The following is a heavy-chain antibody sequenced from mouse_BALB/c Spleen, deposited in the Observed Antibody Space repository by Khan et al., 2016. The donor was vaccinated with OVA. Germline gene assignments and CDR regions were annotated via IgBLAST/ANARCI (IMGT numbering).Heavy chain of an antibody. V-gene: IGHV1S136*01. J-gene: IGHJ3*01. CDR2: INPHNDGA. D-gene: IGHD1-1*01. Sequence: EVQLQESGPELVKPGASVKMSCKASGYSFTNYIIHWVKQEPGQGLEWIGYINPHNDGAKYNEKFKGKATLTSDKSSSTAYMELSGLTSEDSAVYYCAREYGRSFWFAYWGQGTLVTVSA. CDR3: AREYGRSFWFAY. CDR1: GYSFTNYI.